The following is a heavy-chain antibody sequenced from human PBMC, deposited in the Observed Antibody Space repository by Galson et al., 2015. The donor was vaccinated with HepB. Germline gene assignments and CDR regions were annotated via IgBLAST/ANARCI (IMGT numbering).Heavy chain of an antibody. D-gene: IGHD3-10*01. CDR2: INQEGYDK. CDR1: KFIFSRYW. V-gene: IGHV3-7*01. Sequence: SLRLSCAASKFIFSRYWMTWVRQAPGKGLEWVANINQEGYDKNYVDSVEGRFTISRDNAKSSLYLQMNSLRVEDTAVYYCARYPGYDLGSYYRYLDYWGQGTLVTVSS. J-gene: IGHJ4*02. CDR3: ARYPGYDLGSYYRYLDY.